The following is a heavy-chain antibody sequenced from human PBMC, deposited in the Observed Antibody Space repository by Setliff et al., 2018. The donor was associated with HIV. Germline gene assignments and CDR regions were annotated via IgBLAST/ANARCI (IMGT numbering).Heavy chain of an antibody. CDR3: ARDPDRVRGIYYYYMDV. D-gene: IGHD6-13*01. Sequence: GASVKVSCKASGGTFSTYAISWVRQAPGQGLEWMGGIIPIFGTTNYAQKFQGRVTITADDSTSTAYMELTSLRSEDTAVYYCARDPDRVRGIYYYYMDVWGQGTTVTVSS. J-gene: IGHJ6*03. CDR2: IIPIFGTT. V-gene: IGHV1-69*13. CDR1: GGTFSTYA.